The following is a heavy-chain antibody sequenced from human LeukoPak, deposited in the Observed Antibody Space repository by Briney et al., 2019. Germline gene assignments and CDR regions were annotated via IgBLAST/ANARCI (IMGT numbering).Heavy chain of an antibody. J-gene: IGHJ4*02. Sequence: GGSLRLSCAASGFIFSSYSMHWVRQAPGKGLEWVSAISGSGGSTYYADSVKGRFTISRDNSKNTLYLQMNSLRAEDTAVYYCAKGDYDILTGYYHDYFDYWGQGTLVTVSS. CDR1: GFIFSSYS. V-gene: IGHV3-23*01. CDR3: AKGDYDILTGYYHDYFDY. D-gene: IGHD3-9*01. CDR2: ISGSGGST.